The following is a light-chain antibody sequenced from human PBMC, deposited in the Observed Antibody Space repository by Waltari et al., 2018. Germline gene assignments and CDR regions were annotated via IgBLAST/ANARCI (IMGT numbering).Light chain of an antibody. CDR3: TSQTVDGVVL. J-gene: IGLJ3*02. Sequence: QSALTQPASLSGSPRQSITISCTGTNSDIGGYNYVSWYQHHSGKAPKLMIFGVSDRPSGVSNRFSGSKSGNTASLTISELQADDEADYYCTSQTVDGVVLFGGGTQVTVL. CDR1: NSDIGGYNY. V-gene: IGLV2-14*03. CDR2: GVS.